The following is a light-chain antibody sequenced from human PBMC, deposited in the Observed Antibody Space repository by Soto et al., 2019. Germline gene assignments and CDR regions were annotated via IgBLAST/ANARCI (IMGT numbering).Light chain of an antibody. V-gene: IGLV2-14*01. CDR1: SSDVGGYNY. CDR3: SSYTSSSTNV. Sequence: QSVLTQPASVSGSPGQSITISCTGTSSDVGGYNYVSWYQQHPGKAPKLMIYDVSNRPSGVSNRFSGSKSGNTDSLTISGLQAEDEADYYCSSYTSSSTNVFGTGTKLTVL. J-gene: IGLJ1*01. CDR2: DVS.